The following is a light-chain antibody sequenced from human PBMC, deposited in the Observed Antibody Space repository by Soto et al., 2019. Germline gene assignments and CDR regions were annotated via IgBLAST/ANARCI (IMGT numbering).Light chain of an antibody. V-gene: IGKV1-5*01. CDR1: ESMSGW. Sequence: DIQITQSPSTLSASVGDSVTITCRASESMSGWLAWYQQKPGIAPKILIYAASSLTRGVPSRFSGSGSGTEFTLTISSLQPEDFATYYCQQYDSNPLTFGGGTKVDIK. J-gene: IGKJ4*01. CDR2: AAS. CDR3: QQYDSNPLT.